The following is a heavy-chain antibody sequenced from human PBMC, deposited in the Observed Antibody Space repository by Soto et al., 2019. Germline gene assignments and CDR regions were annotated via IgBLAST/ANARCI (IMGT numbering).Heavy chain of an antibody. CDR2: IIPILGIA. CDR1: GGTFSSYT. J-gene: IGHJ4*02. Sequence: SVKVSCKASGGTFSSYTISWVRQAPGQGLEWMGRIIPILGIANYAQKFQGRVTITADKSTSTAYMELSSLRSEDTAVYYCARGPWSGYDSTDYFDYWGQGTLVTVSS. D-gene: IGHD5-12*01. V-gene: IGHV1-69*02. CDR3: ARGPWSGYDSTDYFDY.